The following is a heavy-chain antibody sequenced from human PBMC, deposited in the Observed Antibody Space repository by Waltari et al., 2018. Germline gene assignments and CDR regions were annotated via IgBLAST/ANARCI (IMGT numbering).Heavy chain of an antibody. CDR1: GFTFSSYA. J-gene: IGHJ3*02. D-gene: IGHD3-3*01. V-gene: IGHV3-30-3*01. CDR2: ISYDGSNK. CDR3: ARAVTILRDAFDI. Sequence: QVQLVESGGGVVQPGRSLRLSCAASGFTFSSYAMHWVRQAPGKGLEWVAVISYDGSNKYYADSVKGRFTISRDNSKNTLYLQMNSLRAEDTAVYYCARAVTILRDAFDIWGQGTMVTVSS.